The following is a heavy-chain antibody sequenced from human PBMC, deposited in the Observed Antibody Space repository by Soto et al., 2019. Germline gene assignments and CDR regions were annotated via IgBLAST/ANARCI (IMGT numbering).Heavy chain of an antibody. D-gene: IGHD6-6*01. CDR2: ILSSSSYV. CDR3: ARVLSRVYPIVARADFDY. J-gene: IGHJ4*02. CDR1: GFTFSSYS. V-gene: IGHV3-21*01. Sequence: EVQLVESGGGLVKPGGSLRLSCAASGFTFSSYSMNWVSQAPGKGLEWVSSILSSSSYVYYADSVKGRFTISRDNAKNSLYLQMNSLRAEDTALYYCARVLSRVYPIVARADFDYWGQGTLVTVSS.